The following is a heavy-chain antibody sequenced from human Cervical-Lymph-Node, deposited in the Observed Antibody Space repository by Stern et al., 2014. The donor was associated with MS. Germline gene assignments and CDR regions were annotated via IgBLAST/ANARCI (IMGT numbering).Heavy chain of an antibody. CDR1: GYTFTTHD. CDR2: MNPNNGNT. Sequence: QMKLVQSGAEVRKPGASVKVSCKASGYTFTTHDLNWVRQASGQGLEWMGWMNPNNGNTGYAQKFQGRVTMTRDTSTNTAYMELSSLTSEDTAVYYCARRDCSGGSCYMGVSHWGQGTLITVSS. D-gene: IGHD2-15*01. J-gene: IGHJ4*02. V-gene: IGHV1-8*01. CDR3: ARRDCSGGSCYMGVSH.